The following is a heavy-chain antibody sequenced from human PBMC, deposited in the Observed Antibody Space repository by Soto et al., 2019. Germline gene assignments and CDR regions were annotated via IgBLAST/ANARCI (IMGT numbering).Heavy chain of an antibody. CDR1: GFTFGVYY. J-gene: IGHJ4*02. CDR3: ARGTGEVDY. D-gene: IGHD3-10*01. V-gene: IGHV3-11*01. Sequence: QVQLVESGGNLVKPGGSLRLSCAASGFTFGVYYMSWIRQAPGKGLEWVSYSSGSGNNIWYADSVKGRFTISRDNARNSLYLKMNSLRADDTAVYYCARGTGEVDYWGQGTLVTVSS. CDR2: SSGSGNNI.